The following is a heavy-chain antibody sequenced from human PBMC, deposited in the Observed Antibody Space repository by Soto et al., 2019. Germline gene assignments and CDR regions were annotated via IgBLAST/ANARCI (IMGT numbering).Heavy chain of an antibody. CDR3: ARHKGHYYYMDV. V-gene: IGHV4-59*08. Sequence: LTCTVSGGSISSYYWSWIRQPPGKGLEWIGYIYYSGSTNYNPSLKSRVTISIDTSRNQSSLKLRSVTAADTAIYYCARHKGHYYYMDVWGKGTTVTVSS. CDR2: IYYSGST. J-gene: IGHJ6*03. CDR1: GGSISSYY.